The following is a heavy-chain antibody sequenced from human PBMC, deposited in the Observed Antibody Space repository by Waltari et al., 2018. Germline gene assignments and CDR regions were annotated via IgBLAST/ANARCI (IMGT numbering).Heavy chain of an antibody. J-gene: IGHJ4*02. D-gene: IGHD3-22*01. CDR1: DYSFNIYG. V-gene: IGHV1-18*01. CDR3: ARSTYYYDSSGYWD. CDR2: ISADNGNT. Sequence: QVQLVQSGAEVKKPGASVKVSCKASDYSFNIYGINWVRQAPGQGLEWMGWISADNGNTKYAQKIQGRVTMTTDTSTSTVYMELRSLRSDDTAVYYCARSTYYYDSSGYWDWGQGTLVTVSS.